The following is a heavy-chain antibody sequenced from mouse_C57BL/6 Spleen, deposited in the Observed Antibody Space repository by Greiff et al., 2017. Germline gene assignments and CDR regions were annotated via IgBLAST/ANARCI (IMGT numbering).Heavy chain of an antibody. V-gene: IGHV5-6*01. CDR1: GFTFSSYG. CDR2: ISSGGSYT. Sequence: EVKVVESGGDLVKPGGSLKLSCAASGFTFSSYGMSWVRQTPDKRLEWVATISSGGSYTYYPDSVKGRFTISRDNAKNTLYLQMSSLKSEDTAMYYCARHEMDYWGQGTSVTVSS. J-gene: IGHJ4*01. CDR3: ARHEMDY.